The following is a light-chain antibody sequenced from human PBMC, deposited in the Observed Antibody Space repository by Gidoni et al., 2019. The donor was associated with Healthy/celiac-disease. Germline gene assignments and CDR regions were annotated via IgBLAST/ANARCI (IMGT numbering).Light chain of an antibody. J-gene: IGKJ2*01. CDR3: QQYSNTPYT. CDR1: QSVLYNSNNKNY. CDR2: WAS. Sequence: DIVMTQSPDSLAVSLGDRATINCKSSQSVLYNSNNKNYLAWYQQKPGQPPKLLIYWASTRESGVPDRFSGSGSGTDFTLTITSLQAEDVAVYYCQQYSNTPYTFGQGTELEIK. V-gene: IGKV4-1*01.